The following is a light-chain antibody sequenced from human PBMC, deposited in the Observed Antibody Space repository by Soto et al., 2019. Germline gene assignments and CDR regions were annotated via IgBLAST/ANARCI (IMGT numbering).Light chain of an antibody. Sequence: AIRMTQSPSSFSASTGDRATITCRASQGISSYLAWYQQKPGKAPKLLIYAASTLQSGVPSRFSGSGSGTDFTLTISCLQSEDFAPYYCQQYYSYPLTFGQGTKLEIK. CDR3: QQYYSYPLT. J-gene: IGKJ2*01. CDR1: QGISSY. V-gene: IGKV1-8*01. CDR2: AAS.